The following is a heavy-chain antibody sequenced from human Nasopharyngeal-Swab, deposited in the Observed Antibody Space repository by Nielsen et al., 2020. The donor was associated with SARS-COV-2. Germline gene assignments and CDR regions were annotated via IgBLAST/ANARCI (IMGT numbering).Heavy chain of an antibody. D-gene: IGHD3-3*01. Sequence: WVRQASGQRLEWMGWINAGNGNTKYSQKFQGRVTITRDTSASTAYMELSSLRSEDTAVYYCSTIFGVVSPFYWGQGTLVTVSS. CDR2: INAGNGNT. J-gene: IGHJ4*02. V-gene: IGHV1-3*01. CDR3: STIFGVVSPFY.